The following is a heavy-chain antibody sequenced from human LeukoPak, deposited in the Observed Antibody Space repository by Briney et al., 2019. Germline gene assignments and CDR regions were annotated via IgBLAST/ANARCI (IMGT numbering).Heavy chain of an antibody. V-gene: IGHV3-7*01. J-gene: IGHJ4*02. CDR3: ARDCPATVTICPVGY. CDR1: GFTFSNYW. CDR2: IKQDGSET. Sequence: PGGSLRLSCAASGFTFSNYWINWVRQAPGKGLEWVANIKQDGSETYCVDSVKGRFTISRDNAKNSLYLQMNSLRAEDTAVYYCARDCPATVTICPVGYWGQGTLVTVSS. D-gene: IGHD4-11*01.